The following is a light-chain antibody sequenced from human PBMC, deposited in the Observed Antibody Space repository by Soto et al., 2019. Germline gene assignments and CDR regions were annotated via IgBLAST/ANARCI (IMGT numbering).Light chain of an antibody. Sequence: QSALTQPASVSGSPGQSIPIYCTGTSSDVGGYNYVSWYQQHPGKAPKLMIYDVSNRTSGVSNRFSGSKSGNTASLTISGLQAEDEADYYCSSYTSSSSYVFGNGTKLTVL. CDR1: SSDVGGYNY. V-gene: IGLV2-14*01. CDR2: DVS. J-gene: IGLJ1*01. CDR3: SSYTSSSSYV.